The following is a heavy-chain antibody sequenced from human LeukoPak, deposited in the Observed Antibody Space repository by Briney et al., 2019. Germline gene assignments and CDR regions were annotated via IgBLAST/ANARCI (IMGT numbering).Heavy chain of an antibody. V-gene: IGHV3-30*02. CDR3: AKYGAGSLRDY. Sequence: GGSLRLSCAPSGFTFSSYGMNWVRQAPGKGLEGVAYIRYDGSNQYYLDSVKGRFTISRDNSKNTLYLQMNSLRVEDTAVYYCAKYGAGSLRDYWGQGTLVTVSS. CDR2: IRYDGSNQ. CDR1: GFTFSSYG. J-gene: IGHJ4*02. D-gene: IGHD3-10*01.